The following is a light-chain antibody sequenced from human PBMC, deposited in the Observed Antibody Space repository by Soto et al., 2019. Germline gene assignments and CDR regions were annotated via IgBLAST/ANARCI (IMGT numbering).Light chain of an antibody. J-gene: IGLJ1*01. Sequence: QSVLTQPPSASGTPGQRVTISCSGSSSNIGSNTVNWYQQLPGTAPKLLIYGHNHRPSGVPDRFSGSKSGTSASLAISGLQSEDEADYSCAAWDDSLNGRVFGTGTKLTVL. CDR1: SSNIGSNT. CDR2: GHN. CDR3: AAWDDSLNGRV. V-gene: IGLV1-44*01.